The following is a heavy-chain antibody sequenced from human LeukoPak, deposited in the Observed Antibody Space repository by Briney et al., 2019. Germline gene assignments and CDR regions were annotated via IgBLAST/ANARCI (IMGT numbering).Heavy chain of an antibody. Sequence: GGSLRLSCTASGFTLSDHYLSWIRQAPGTGLEWLSYISSRGTSMYFADSVKGRFSISRDNAKNAIYLEMNNLRADDTAVYYCARATYYDILTEPPGPVYYDYYGMDVWGQGTTVTVSS. V-gene: IGHV3-11*01. J-gene: IGHJ6*02. CDR2: ISSRGTSM. CDR1: GFTLSDHY. CDR3: ARATYYDILTEPPGPVYYDYYGMDV. D-gene: IGHD3-9*01.